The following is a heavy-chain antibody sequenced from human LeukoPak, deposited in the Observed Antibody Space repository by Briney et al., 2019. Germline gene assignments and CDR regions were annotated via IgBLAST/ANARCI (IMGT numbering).Heavy chain of an antibody. CDR2: ISGSGGST. J-gene: IGHJ4*02. D-gene: IGHD5-12*01. Sequence: PGGSLRLSCAASGFTFSSYAMSWVRQAPGMGLEWVSAISGSGGSTYYADSVKGRFTISRDNSKNTLYLQMNSLRAEDTAVYYCAKDLGLSGYSGYDFDYWGQGTLVTVSS. CDR3: AKDLGLSGYSGYDFDY. CDR1: GFTFSSYA. V-gene: IGHV3-23*01.